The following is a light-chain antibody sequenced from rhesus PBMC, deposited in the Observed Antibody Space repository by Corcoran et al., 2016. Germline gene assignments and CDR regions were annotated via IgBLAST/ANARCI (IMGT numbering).Light chain of an antibody. V-gene: IGLV2-13*02. CDR1: SSDIGGYNR. J-gene: IGLJ1*01. CDR3: NSYASSKTYI. Sequence: QAALTQSPSVSGSPGQSVTIDCTVTSSDIGGYNRVSWYQQHPGKAPNVVIYQVSKRPSGVSDRFSGSKSGNTASLTISGLPAEDEADYYCNSYASSKTYIFGTGTRLTVL. CDR2: QVS.